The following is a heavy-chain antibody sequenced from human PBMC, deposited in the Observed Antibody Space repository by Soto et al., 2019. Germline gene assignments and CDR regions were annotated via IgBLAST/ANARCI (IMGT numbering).Heavy chain of an antibody. Sequence: GESLKISCKDYGYSFTNNWIAWVRQMPGKGLEWMGSIYPGDSDTRYGPSFEGQVTISADEAIDTAYMQWSSLKASDTAMYYCARVSMYCTNRVCNFDYWGQGNLVTVSS. CDR3: ARVSMYCTNRVCNFDY. V-gene: IGHV5-51*01. CDR1: GYSFTNNW. CDR2: IYPGDSDT. J-gene: IGHJ4*02. D-gene: IGHD2-8*01.